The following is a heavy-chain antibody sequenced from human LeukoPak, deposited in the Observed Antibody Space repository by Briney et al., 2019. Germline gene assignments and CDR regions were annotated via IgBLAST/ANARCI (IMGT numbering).Heavy chain of an antibody. Sequence: GGSLRLSCAASGFTFDNYGMSWARQVPGKGLEWVSSINGNGDSTHYADSVKGRFTISRDNAKNSLYLQMSSLRAEDTALYYCAREQLLDYNYYYMDVWGKGTTVTVSS. CDR2: INGNGDST. V-gene: IGHV3-20*04. CDR3: AREQLLDYNYYYMDV. CDR1: GFTFDNYG. D-gene: IGHD1-1*01. J-gene: IGHJ6*03.